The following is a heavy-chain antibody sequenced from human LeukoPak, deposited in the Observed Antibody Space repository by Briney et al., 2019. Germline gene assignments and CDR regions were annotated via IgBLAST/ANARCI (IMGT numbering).Heavy chain of an antibody. D-gene: IGHD6-13*01. V-gene: IGHV4-39*01. Sequence: SETLSLTCTVSGGSISSSSYYWGWIRQPPGKGLEWIGSIYYSGSTYYNPSLKSRVTISVDTSKNQFSLKLSSVTAADTAVYYCARHSRYSSSWYSLRLERILIDYWGQGTLVTVSS. J-gene: IGHJ4*02. CDR1: GGSISSSSYY. CDR3: ARHSRYSSSWYSLRLERILIDY. CDR2: IYYSGST.